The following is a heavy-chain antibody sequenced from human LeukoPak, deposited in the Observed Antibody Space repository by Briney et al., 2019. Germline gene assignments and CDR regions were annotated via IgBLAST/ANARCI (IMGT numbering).Heavy chain of an antibody. CDR1: GDSVSRSDSY. J-gene: IGHJ1*01. D-gene: IGHD3-22*01. CDR3: ARRRYYDGSGYLE. V-gene: IGHV4-39*01. Sequence: SETLSLTCSVSGDSVSRSDSYWDWIRQPPGEGLEWIGTIYYSGRTYYSPSLKSRVTMSVDPSNNHFSLNLRSVTAADTALYYCARRRYYDGSGYLEWGQGTLLSVSS. CDR2: IYYSGRT.